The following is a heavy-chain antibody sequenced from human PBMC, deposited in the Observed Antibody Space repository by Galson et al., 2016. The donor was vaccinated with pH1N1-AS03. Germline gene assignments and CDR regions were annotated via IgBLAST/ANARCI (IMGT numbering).Heavy chain of an antibody. J-gene: IGHJ4*02. CDR1: TDSINSYF. CDR3: TRGGTYSSSSPAYFGY. CDR2: IYYNGPA. Sequence: ETLSLTCSVSTDSINSYFWSWIRQPPGKGLEWIGYIYYNGPANYNPSLNSRVTISADTSKKQFFLNLTSVTAADTAVYFCTRGGTYSSSSPAYFGYWGQGTLVTVSS. D-gene: IGHD6-6*01. V-gene: IGHV4-59*01.